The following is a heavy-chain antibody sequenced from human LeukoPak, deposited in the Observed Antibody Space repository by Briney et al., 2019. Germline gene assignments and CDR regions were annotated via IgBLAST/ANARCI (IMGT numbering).Heavy chain of an antibody. D-gene: IGHD3-10*01. CDR3: ARDYSMDALTLVRGAVHYGMDV. V-gene: IGHV3-7*01. CDR2: IKQDGSEK. J-gene: IGHJ6*02. Sequence: PGGSLRLSCAASGFTFSSYWMSWVRQAPGKGLEWVANIKQDGSEKYYVDSVKGRFTISRDNAKNSLYLQMNSLRAEDTALYYCARDYSMDALTLVRGAVHYGMDVWGQGTTVTVSS. CDR1: GFTFSSYW.